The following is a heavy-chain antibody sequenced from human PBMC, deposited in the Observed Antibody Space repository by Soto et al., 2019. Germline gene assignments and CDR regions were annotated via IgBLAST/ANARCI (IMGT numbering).Heavy chain of an antibody. CDR2: IHPRDSDA. J-gene: IGHJ5*02. CDR1: GYTFTNNW. CDR3: VRQGVRSSGWFDL. D-gene: IGHD3-22*01. Sequence: PGESLKISCKGSGYTFTNNWIGWVRQKPGKGLEWMGLIHPRDSDARYSPSFQGQVTLSADRSTSTAYLQWTSVQASDSAMYYCVRQGVRSSGWFDLWGQGTQVPSPQ. V-gene: IGHV5-51*01.